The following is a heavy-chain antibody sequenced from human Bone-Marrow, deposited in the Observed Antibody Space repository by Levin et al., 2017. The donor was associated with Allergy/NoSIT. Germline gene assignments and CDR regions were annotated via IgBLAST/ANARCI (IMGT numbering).Heavy chain of an antibody. Sequence: GGSLRLSCAASGFTFSSYGMHWVRQAPGKGLEWVAVISYDGSNKYYADSVKGRFTISRDNSKNTLYLQMNSLRAEDTAVYYCAKDNSGSYSPEYFQHWGQGTLVTVSS. J-gene: IGHJ1*01. CDR2: ISYDGSNK. CDR1: GFTFSSYG. CDR3: AKDNSGSYSPEYFQH. D-gene: IGHD1-26*01. V-gene: IGHV3-30*18.